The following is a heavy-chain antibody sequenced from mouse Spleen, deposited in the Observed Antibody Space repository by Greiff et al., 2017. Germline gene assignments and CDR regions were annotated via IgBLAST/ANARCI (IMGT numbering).Heavy chain of an antibody. D-gene: IGHD4-1*01. CDR2: IYPGNSDT. V-gene: IGHV1-5*01. CDR3: TTQLTGTWGFAY. CDR1: GYTFTSYW. Sequence: SGTVLARPGASVKMSCKASGYTFTSYWMHWVKQRPGQGLEWIGAIYPGNSDTSYNQKFKGKAKLTAVTSTSTAYMELSSLTNEDSAVYYSTTQLTGTWGFAYWGQGTLVTVSA. J-gene: IGHJ3*01.